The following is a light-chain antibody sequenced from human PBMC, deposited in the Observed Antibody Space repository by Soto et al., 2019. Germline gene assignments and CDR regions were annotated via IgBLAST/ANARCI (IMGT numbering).Light chain of an antibody. CDR2: GNN. J-gene: IGLJ2*01. Sequence: QPVLTQPPSVSGAPGQRVTISCTGSRSNIGGGYDGHWYQQLPGTAPKLLIYGNNNRPSGVPDRFSGSKSGTSASLTITGLQAEDEADYYCQSYDSSLSAVVFGGGTKLTVL. CDR3: QSYDSSLSAVV. V-gene: IGLV1-40*01. CDR1: RSNIGGGYD.